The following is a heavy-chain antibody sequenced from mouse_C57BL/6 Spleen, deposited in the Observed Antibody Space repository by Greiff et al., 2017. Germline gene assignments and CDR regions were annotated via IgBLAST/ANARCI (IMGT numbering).Heavy chain of an antibody. V-gene: IGHV5-16*01. CDR2: INYDGSST. CDR3: ARDRPENYFDY. CDR1: GFTFSDYY. J-gene: IGHJ2*01. Sequence: EVKLMESEGGLVQPGSSMKLSCTASGFTFSDYYMAWVRQVPEKGLEWVANINYDGSSTYYLDSLKSRFIISRDNAKNILYLQMSSLKSEDTATYYCARDRPENYFDYWGQGTTLTVSS.